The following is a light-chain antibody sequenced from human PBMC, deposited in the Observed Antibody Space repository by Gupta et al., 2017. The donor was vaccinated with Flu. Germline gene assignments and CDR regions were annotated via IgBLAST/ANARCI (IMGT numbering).Light chain of an antibody. CDR3: QVWDSSAPSV. CDR2: RDS. CDR1: SIGSKD. J-gene: IGLJ1*01. V-gene: IGLV3-9*01. Sequence: SYDLTQPRSVSVALGQTASITCGGNSIGSKDVHWYQQKPGQAPVLVIYRDSSRPSGIPERFSGSNSGNTATLTITRAQAEDESHYYCQVWDSSAPSVFGTGTKVTVL.